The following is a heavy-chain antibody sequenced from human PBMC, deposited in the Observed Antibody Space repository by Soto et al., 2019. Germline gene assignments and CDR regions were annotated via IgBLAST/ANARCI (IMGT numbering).Heavy chain of an antibody. D-gene: IGHD2-15*01. CDR2: ISGSGGST. V-gene: IGHV3-23*01. Sequence: GGSLRLSCAASGFTFSSYAMSWVRQAPGKGLEWVSAISGSGGSTYYADSVKGRFTISRDNSKNKLYLQMNSLRAEDTAVYYCAKDREDIVVVVAAGDAFDIWGQGTMVTVSS. J-gene: IGHJ3*02. CDR3: AKDREDIVVVVAAGDAFDI. CDR1: GFTFSSYA.